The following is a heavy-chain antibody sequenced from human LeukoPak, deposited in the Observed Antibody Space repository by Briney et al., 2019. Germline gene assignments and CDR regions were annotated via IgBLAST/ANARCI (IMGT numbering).Heavy chain of an antibody. J-gene: IGHJ4*02. D-gene: IGHD1-26*01. V-gene: IGHV1-2*02. Sequence: ASVKVSCKASGYTFTDYNMHRVQQAPGQGLEWMGWISPYSGDTNYAQTFQGRITLTRDTSITTAYMEVYSLRSDDTAIYYCATVGATTAGGSDFWGQGTLVTVSS. CDR3: ATVGATTAGGSDF. CDR2: ISPYSGDT. CDR1: GYTFTDYN.